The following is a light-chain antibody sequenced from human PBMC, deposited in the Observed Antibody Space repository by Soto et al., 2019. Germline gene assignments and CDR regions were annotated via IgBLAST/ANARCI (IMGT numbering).Light chain of an antibody. V-gene: IGKV1-33*01. CDR3: QQYDDIPPT. J-gene: IGKJ5*01. Sequence: DIQMTQSPSSLTASVGDSVTITCQASQDITYYLNWYQQKPGKAPKLLIYDASNLEPGVPSRFSGRGSGADFTFSISSLQPEDIATYYCQQYDDIPPTFGQGTRLDIK. CDR2: DAS. CDR1: QDITYY.